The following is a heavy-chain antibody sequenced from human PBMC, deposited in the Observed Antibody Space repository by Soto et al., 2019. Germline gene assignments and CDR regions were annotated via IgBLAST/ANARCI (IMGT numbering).Heavy chain of an antibody. CDR2: INPNSGGT. J-gene: IGHJ5*02. Sequence: ASVKVSCKASGYTFTGYYMHWVRQAPGQGLEWMGWINPNSGGTNYAQKFQGRVTMTRDTSISTAYMELSRLRSDDTAVYYCARDAPYSSGWYNWFDPWGQGTLVTVSS. CDR3: ARDAPYSSGWYNWFDP. CDR1: GYTFTGYY. V-gene: IGHV1-2*02. D-gene: IGHD6-19*01.